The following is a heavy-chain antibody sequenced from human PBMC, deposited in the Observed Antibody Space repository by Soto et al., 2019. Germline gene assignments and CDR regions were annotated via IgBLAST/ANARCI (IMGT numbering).Heavy chain of an antibody. Sequence: EVQLVESGGGLVKPGGSLRLSCAASGFTFSSYSMNWVRQAPGKGLEWVSSISSSSSYRYYADSVKGRFTISRDNAKNSRTLQMNSLRAEETAVYYCARNSLHSNYFIWGQGTLVTVSS. J-gene: IGHJ4*02. CDR3: ARNSLHSNYFI. D-gene: IGHD4-4*01. CDR2: ISSSSSYR. V-gene: IGHV3-21*01. CDR1: GFTFSSYS.